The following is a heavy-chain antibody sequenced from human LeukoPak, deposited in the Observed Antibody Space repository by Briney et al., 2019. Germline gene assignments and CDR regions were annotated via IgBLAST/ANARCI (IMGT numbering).Heavy chain of an antibody. Sequence: ASVKVSCKASGGTFSSYAISWVRQAPGQGLEWMGGIIPIFGTANYAQKFQGRVTITADESTSTAYMELSSLRSEDTAVYYCARERDNWNDAAFDIWGQGTMVTVSS. D-gene: IGHD1-20*01. CDR2: IIPIFGTA. V-gene: IGHV1-69*01. CDR3: ARERDNWNDAAFDI. CDR1: GGTFSSYA. J-gene: IGHJ3*02.